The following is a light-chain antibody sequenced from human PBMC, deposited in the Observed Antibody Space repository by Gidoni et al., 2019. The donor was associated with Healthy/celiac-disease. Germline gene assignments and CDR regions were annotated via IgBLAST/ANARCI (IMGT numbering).Light chain of an antibody. Sequence: DIQMTQSPSSLSASVGDRVTITCRASQSISSYLNWYQQKPGKAPKLLIYAASSVQSVVPSRFSGSGSGTDFTLTISSLQPEDFATYYCQQSYSTPQTFGQGTKVEIK. CDR1: QSISSY. V-gene: IGKV1-39*01. CDR2: AAS. J-gene: IGKJ1*01. CDR3: QQSYSTPQT.